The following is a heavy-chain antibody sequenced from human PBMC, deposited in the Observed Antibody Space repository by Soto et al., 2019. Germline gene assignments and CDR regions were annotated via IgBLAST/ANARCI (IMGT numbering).Heavy chain of an antibody. CDR1: GGSISSGGYS. J-gene: IGHJ5*02. V-gene: IGHV4-30-2*01. CDR2: IYHSGST. Sequence: QLQLQESGSGLVKPSQTLSLTCAVSGGSISSGGYSWSWIRQPPGKGLELIGYIYHSGSTYYNPSLKSRVTISVDRSKNPCSLKLSSVTAADTAVYYCAGTTTVTTSWGQGTLVTVSS. CDR3: AGTTTVTTS. D-gene: IGHD4-17*01.